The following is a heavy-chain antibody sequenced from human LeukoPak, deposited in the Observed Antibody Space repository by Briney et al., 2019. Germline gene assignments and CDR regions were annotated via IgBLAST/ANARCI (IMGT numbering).Heavy chain of an antibody. J-gene: IGHJ4*02. V-gene: IGHV3-7*01. CDR3: ARDKVVGATYFDY. Sequence: GGSLRLSCAASGLTFSNAWMSWVRQAPGKGLEWVANIQQDGSEIYYVDSVKGRFTISRDNAKNALYLQMNSLRAEDTAVYYCARDKVVGATYFDYWGQGTLVTVSS. D-gene: IGHD1-26*01. CDR1: GLTFSNAW. CDR2: IQQDGSEI.